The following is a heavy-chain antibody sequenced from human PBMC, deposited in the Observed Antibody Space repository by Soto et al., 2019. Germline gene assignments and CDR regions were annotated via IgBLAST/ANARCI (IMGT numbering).Heavy chain of an antibody. CDR2: INHSGST. CDR3: ARKLGPRYCSGGSCYRIYYYYYYMDV. V-gene: IGHV4-34*01. J-gene: IGHJ6*03. Sequence: SETLSLTCAVYGGSFSGYYWSWIRQPPGKGLEWIGEINHSGSTNYNPSLKSRVTISVDTSKNQFSLKLSSVTAADTAVYYCARKLGPRYCSGGSCYRIYYYYYYMDVWGKGTTVTVSS. CDR1: GGSFSGYY. D-gene: IGHD2-15*01.